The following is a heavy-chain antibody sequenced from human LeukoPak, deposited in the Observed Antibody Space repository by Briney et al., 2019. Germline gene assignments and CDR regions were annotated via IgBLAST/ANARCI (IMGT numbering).Heavy chain of an antibody. D-gene: IGHD6-19*01. V-gene: IGHV4-59*05. Sequence: SETLSLTCTVSGGSISSYYWSWIRQPAGKGLEWIGRIYYSGGTYYNPSLKSRVTISVDTSKNQFSLKLSSVTAADTAVYYCASFSSGWYYFDYWGQGTLVTVSS. CDR2: IYYSGGT. J-gene: IGHJ4*02. CDR3: ASFSSGWYYFDY. CDR1: GGSISSYY.